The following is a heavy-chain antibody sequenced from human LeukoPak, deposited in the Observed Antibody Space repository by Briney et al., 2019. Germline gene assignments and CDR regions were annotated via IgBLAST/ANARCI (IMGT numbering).Heavy chain of an antibody. CDR3: ARHASVSGNWPRPLHY. D-gene: IGHD6-19*01. J-gene: IGHJ4*02. CDR2: VYYTGST. V-gene: IGHV4-39*01. Sequence: SETLSLTCTVSGGSISSSSYYWGWLRQPPGKGLEWIVNVYYTGSTYYNPSLKSRVTISVDTSKNQFSLELTSVTAADTAVYYCARHASVSGNWPRPLHYWGQGSLVTVSS. CDR1: GGSISSSSYY.